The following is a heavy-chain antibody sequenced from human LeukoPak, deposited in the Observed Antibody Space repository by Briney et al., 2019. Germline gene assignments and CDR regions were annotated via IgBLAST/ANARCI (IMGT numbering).Heavy chain of an antibody. CDR1: GFTFDDYA. CDR3: AKDRGLGGSYVNFDY. CDR2: ISWNSGSI. Sequence: PGGSLRLSCAASGFTFDDYAMHWVRQAPGKGLEWVSGISWNSGSIGYADSVKGRFTISRDNAKNSLYLQMNSLRAEDTAVYYCAKDRGLGGSYVNFDYWGQGTLVTVSS. V-gene: IGHV3-9*01. J-gene: IGHJ4*02. D-gene: IGHD1-26*01.